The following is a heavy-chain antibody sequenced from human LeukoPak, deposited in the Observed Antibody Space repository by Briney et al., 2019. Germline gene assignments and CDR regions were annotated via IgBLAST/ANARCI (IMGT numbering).Heavy chain of an antibody. CDR2: LNGDGTNI. CDR1: GFTFSNYW. V-gene: IGHV3-74*01. D-gene: IGHD2-8*01. Sequence: PGGSLRLSCVASGFTFSNYWMQWVRPVPGKGLVWVSRLNGDGTNIIYADSVKGRFTISRDNAENTLYLQMNSLRAEDTALYYCARSQSGVFDVWGQGTMVTVSS. CDR3: ARSQSGVFDV. J-gene: IGHJ3*01.